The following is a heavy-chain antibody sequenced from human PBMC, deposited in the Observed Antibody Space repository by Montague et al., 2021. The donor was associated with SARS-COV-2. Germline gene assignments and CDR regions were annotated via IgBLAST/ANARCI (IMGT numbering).Heavy chain of an antibody. D-gene: IGHD3-9*01. CDR3: AHFGILRYFDP. Sequence: PVLVKPTQTLTLTCTFSGFSLSTSEVGVGWIRQPPGKAPEFLALIYGDDDNRYKPSLKSRLTITKVTSKNQVVLTMTNMDPVDTATYYCAHFGILRYFDPWGQGTLVTVSS. J-gene: IGHJ5*02. V-gene: IGHV2-5*02. CDR2: IYGDDDN. CDR1: GFSLSTSEVG.